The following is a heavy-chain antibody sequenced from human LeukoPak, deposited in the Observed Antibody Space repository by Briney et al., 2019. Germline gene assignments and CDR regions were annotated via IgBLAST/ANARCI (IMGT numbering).Heavy chain of an antibody. J-gene: IGHJ3*02. Sequence: PGGSLRLSCAASGYTFSSYSMNWVRQAPGKGLEWVSYISSSSSTIYYADSVKGRFTISRDNAKNSLYLQMNSLRAEDTAVYYCARQQRYSSSWYEAFDIWGQGTMVTVSS. CDR2: ISSSSSTI. D-gene: IGHD6-13*01. CDR3: ARQQRYSSSWYEAFDI. V-gene: IGHV3-48*01. CDR1: GYTFSSYS.